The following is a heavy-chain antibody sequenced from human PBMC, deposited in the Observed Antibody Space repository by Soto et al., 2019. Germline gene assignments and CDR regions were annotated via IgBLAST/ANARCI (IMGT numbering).Heavy chain of an antibody. J-gene: IGHJ4*02. D-gene: IGHD2-2*01. Sequence: ASVKVSCKASGYTFTSYGISWVRQAPGQGLEWMGWISAYNGNTNYAQKLQGRVTMTTDTSTSTAYMELRSLRSDDTAVYYCARVPQASSTSWDFWSATTYYFDYWGQGTLVTVSS. CDR1: GYTFTSYG. CDR2: ISAYNGNT. CDR3: ARVPQASSTSWDFWSATTYYFDY. V-gene: IGHV1-18*01.